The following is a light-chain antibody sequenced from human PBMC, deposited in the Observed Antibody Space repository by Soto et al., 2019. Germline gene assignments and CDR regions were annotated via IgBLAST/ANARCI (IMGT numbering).Light chain of an antibody. CDR1: QSVSSSY. CDR3: HQYGSSQT. V-gene: IGKV3-20*01. Sequence: EIVLRQSPGTLSLSPGERVTLSCRASQSVSSSYLAWYQQKPGQAPMLLIYGASSRATGIPDRFSGSGSGTDFTLTISRLEPEYFAVYDCHQYGSSQTFGQGPKMDI. J-gene: IGKJ1*01. CDR2: GAS.